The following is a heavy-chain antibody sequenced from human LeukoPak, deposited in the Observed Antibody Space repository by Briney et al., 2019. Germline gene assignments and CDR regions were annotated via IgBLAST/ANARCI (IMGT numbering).Heavy chain of an antibody. J-gene: IGHJ4*02. V-gene: IGHV3-48*01. Sequence: GGSLRLSCAASGFTFSSYSMNWVRQAPGKGLEWVSYISSSSSTIYYADSVKGRFTISRDNAKNSLYLQMNSLRAEDTAEYYCARDLGYWGQGTLVTVSS. CDR2: ISSSSSTI. D-gene: IGHD3-16*01. CDR1: GFTFSSYS. CDR3: ARDLGY.